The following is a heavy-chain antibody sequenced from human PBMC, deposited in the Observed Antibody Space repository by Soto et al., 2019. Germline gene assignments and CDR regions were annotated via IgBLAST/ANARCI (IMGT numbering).Heavy chain of an antibody. CDR2: IYWDDDK. V-gene: IGHV2-5*02. D-gene: IGHD2-15*01. CDR1: GFSLSTSGVG. Sequence: QITLKESGPTSVKPTQTLTLTCTFSGFSLSTSGVGVAWIRQPPGKALEWLALIYWDDDKRYRPSLETRLTVTKDTSKNQVVVSMTNMDSVDTATYYCAYLPCSGGSCYWFSYSGMDVWGQGTTVTVSS. CDR3: AYLPCSGGSCYWFSYSGMDV. J-gene: IGHJ6*02.